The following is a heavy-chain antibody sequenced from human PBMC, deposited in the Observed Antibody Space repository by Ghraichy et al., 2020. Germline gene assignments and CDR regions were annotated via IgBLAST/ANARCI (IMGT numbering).Heavy chain of an antibody. J-gene: IGHJ4*02. V-gene: IGHV3-23*01. CDR2: IGYSASDT. Sequence: GESLNISCAVSGFTFNSHAMSWVRLAPGKGLEWVSHIGYSASDTYYADSVKGRFTISRDNSKNMIYLHMSSLRAEDTAVFYYAKSRSGCSSGSCWADFDYWGQGTLVTGAS. D-gene: IGHD2-15*01. CDR3: AKSRSGCSSGSCWADFDY. CDR1: GFTFNSHA.